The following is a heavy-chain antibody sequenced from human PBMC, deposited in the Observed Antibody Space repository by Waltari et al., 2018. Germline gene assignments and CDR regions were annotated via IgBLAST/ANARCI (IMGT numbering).Heavy chain of an antibody. J-gene: IGHJ4*02. CDR1: GGSISSGGYY. D-gene: IGHD3-10*01. CDR2: IYYSGST. CDR3: ARWVRGVDPPYFDY. V-gene: IGHV4-31*03. Sequence: QVQLQESGPGLVKPSQTLSLTCTVSGGSISSGGYYWSWIRQHPGKGLEWMGYIYYSGSTYYNPSLKSRVTISVDTSKNQFSLKLSSVTAADTAVYYCARWVRGVDPPYFDYWGQGTLVTVSS.